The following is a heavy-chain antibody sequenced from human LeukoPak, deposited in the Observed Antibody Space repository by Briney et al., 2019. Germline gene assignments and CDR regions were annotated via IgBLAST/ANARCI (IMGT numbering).Heavy chain of an antibody. CDR1: GGSISSYY. V-gene: IGHV4-59*01. J-gene: IGHJ4*02. CDR2: IYYSGST. CDR3: GRDRGSPYYYDSSGLFDY. D-gene: IGHD3-22*01. Sequence: SETLSLTCTVSGGSISSYYWSWIRQPPGKGLEWIGYIYYSGSTNYNPSLKSRVTISVDTSKNQFSLKLSSVTAADTAVYYCGRDRGSPYYYDSSGLFDYWGQGTLVTVSS.